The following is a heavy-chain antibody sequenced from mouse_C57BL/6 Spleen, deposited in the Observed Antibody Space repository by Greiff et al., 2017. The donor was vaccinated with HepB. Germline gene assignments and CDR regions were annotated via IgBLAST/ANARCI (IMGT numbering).Heavy chain of an antibody. V-gene: IGHV1-72*01. J-gene: IGHJ4*01. Sequence: QVHVKQPGAELVKPGASVKLSCKASGYTFTSYWMHWVKQRPGRGLEWIGRIDPNSGGTKYNEKFKSKATLTVDKPSSTAYMQLSSLTSEDSAVYYCARYGNYPPYYAMDYWGQGTSVTVSS. CDR2: IDPNSGGT. CDR1: GYTFTSYW. CDR3: ARYGNYPPYYAMDY. D-gene: IGHD2-1*01.